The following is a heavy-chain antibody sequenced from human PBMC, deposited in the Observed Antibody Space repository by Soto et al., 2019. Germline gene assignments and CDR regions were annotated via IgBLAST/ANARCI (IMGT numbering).Heavy chain of an antibody. D-gene: IGHD6-13*01. CDR2: IDSDDGTT. CDR1: GFDFGDYY. V-gene: IGHV3-11*01. J-gene: IGHJ4*02. Sequence: PGGSLRLSCTASGFDFGDYYMSWIRQAPGKGLEWVSYIDSDDGTTYYTDSVKGRFTISRDNAKNSLYLQMNSLGVEDTALYYCVRPYYSSSWFPFDRWGQGTLVTVSS. CDR3: VRPYYSSSWFPFDR.